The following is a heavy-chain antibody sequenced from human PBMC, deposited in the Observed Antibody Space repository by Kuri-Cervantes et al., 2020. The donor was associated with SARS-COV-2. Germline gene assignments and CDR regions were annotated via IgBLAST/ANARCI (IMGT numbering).Heavy chain of an antibody. D-gene: IGHD2-15*01. CDR1: GFTFSSYA. CDR3: AKGDRAATPGYYYYGMDV. CDR2: ISGSGGST. V-gene: IGHV3-23*01. J-gene: IGHJ6*01. Sequence: GESLKISCAASGFTFSSYAMSWVRQAPGKGLEWVSAISGSGGSTYYADSVKGRFTISRDNSKNTLYLQMNSLRAEDTAIYYCAKGDRAATPGYYYYGMDVWGQGTTVTGAS.